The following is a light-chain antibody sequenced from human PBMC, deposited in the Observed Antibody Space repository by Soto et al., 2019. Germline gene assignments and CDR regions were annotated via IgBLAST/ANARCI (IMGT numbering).Light chain of an antibody. V-gene: IGKV3-15*01. J-gene: IGKJ4*01. CDR3: QQYNNWPLT. Sequence: EIVMTQSPATLSVSPGERAPLSCRASQSVSSNLAWYQQKPSQAPRLLIYDASTRATGIPARFSGSGSGTEFTLTISSLQSEDFAVYYCQQYNNWPLTFGGGTKVEIK. CDR1: QSVSSN. CDR2: DAS.